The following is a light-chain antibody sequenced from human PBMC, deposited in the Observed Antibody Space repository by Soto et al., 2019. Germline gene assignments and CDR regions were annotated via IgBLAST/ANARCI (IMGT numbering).Light chain of an antibody. CDR3: QSHDDSLSGDVL. Sequence: QSVLTQPPSVSGAPGQRVTISCTGSGSNIGARYDVQWYQQRPGASPKLLIYAHTNRPSGVPGRFSGSTSGTSASLAITGLQAEDEAYYYCQSHDDSLSGDVLFGGGIKLTVL. CDR1: GSNIGARYD. CDR2: AHT. V-gene: IGLV1-40*01. J-gene: IGLJ2*01.